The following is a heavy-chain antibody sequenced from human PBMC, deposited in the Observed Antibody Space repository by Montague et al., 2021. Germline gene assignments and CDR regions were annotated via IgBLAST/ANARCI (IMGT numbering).Heavy chain of an antibody. D-gene: IGHD2-8*01. J-gene: IGHJ5*02. CDR2: NYSSGST. CDR1: GGSISRSSYY. Sequence: SETLSLTCTVSGGSISRSSYYWGWIRQPPGKELEWIGSNYSSGSTYYNPSLKSRVTISADTSKNQFSLKLSSVTAADTAVYYCTRPGGYCANDTCYFWFAPWGQGILVTVSS. CDR3: TRPGGYCANDTCYFWFAP. V-gene: IGHV4-39*01.